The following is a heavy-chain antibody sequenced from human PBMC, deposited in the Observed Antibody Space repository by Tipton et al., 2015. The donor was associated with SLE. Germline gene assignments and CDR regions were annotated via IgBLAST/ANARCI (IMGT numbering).Heavy chain of an antibody. J-gene: IGHJ4*02. D-gene: IGHD2-21*01. Sequence: TLSLTCSVSGGSISNYYWSWIRQPAGKGLEWIGRIYRSGSTDYNTSLKSRVTISADTSKNEISLKMTSVTAADTAVYYCARRDCGGDCYYGHWGQGTQVTVSS. CDR1: GGSISNYY. CDR3: ARRDCGGDCYYGH. CDR2: IYRSGST. V-gene: IGHV4-4*07.